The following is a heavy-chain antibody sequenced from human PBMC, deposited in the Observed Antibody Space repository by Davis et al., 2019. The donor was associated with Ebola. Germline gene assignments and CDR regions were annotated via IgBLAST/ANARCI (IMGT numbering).Heavy chain of an antibody. Sequence: ASVKVSCKASGYTFTSYAMHWVRQAPGQRLEWMGWINAGNGNTKYSQKFRGRVTITRDTSANTAYMELSSLRSEDTAVYYCAAEGHSGYGHYPYWGQGTLVTVSS. D-gene: IGHD5-12*01. CDR3: AAEGHSGYGHYPY. CDR1: GYTFTSYA. J-gene: IGHJ4*02. CDR2: INAGNGNT. V-gene: IGHV1-3*01.